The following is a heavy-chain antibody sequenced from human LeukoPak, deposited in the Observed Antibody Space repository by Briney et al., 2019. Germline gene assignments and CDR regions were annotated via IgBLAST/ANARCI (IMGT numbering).Heavy chain of an antibody. D-gene: IGHD4-23*01. CDR1: GGSISSGDYY. CDR3: AREPRYGGDAFDI. Sequence: PSQTLSLTCTVSGGSISSGDYYWSWIRQPPGKGLEWIGYIYYSGSTYYNPSLKSRVTISVDTSKNQFSLKLSSVTAADTAVYYCAREPRYGGDAFDIWGQGTMVTVSS. J-gene: IGHJ3*02. CDR2: IYYSGST. V-gene: IGHV4-30-4*01.